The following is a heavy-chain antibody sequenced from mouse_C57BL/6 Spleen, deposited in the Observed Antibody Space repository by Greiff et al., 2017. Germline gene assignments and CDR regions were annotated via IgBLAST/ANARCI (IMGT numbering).Heavy chain of an antibody. V-gene: IGHV1-59*01. CDR2: IDPSDSYT. CDR3: ATGSSGWFAY. Sequence: QVQLKESGAELVRPGTSVKLSCTASGYTFTSYWMHWVKQRPGQGLEWIGVIDPSDSYTNYNQKFKGKATLTVDTSSSTAYMQLSSLTSEDSAVYYCATGSSGWFAYWGQGTLVTVSA. D-gene: IGHD1-1*01. J-gene: IGHJ3*01. CDR1: GYTFTSYW.